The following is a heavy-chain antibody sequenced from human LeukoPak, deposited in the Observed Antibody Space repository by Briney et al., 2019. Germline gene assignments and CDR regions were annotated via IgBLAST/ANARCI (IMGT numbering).Heavy chain of an antibody. CDR1: GYTFTSYD. CDR3: ARDHLPHCSSTSCYTHYYGMDV. J-gene: IGHJ6*02. CDR2: MNPNSGNT. V-gene: IGHV1-8*01. Sequence: ASAKVSCKASGYTFTSYDINWVRQATGQGLEWMGWMNPNSGNTGYAQKFQGRVTMTRNTSISTAYMELSSLRSEDTAVYYCARDHLPHCSSTSCYTHYYGMDVWGQGTTVTVSS. D-gene: IGHD2-2*02.